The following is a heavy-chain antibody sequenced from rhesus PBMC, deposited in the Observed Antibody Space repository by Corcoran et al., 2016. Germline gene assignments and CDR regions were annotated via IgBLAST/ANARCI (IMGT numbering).Heavy chain of an antibody. D-gene: IGHD6-31*01. CDR1: GGPISSNY. CDR3: ARDFSSGWYSYRFDV. Sequence: QLQLQESGPGLVKPSETLSLTCAVSGGPISSNYWSWTRQPPGKGLEWIGRISGSGGSTDYNPSLKSRVTISTDTSKNQFSLKLSSVTAADTAVYYCARDFSSGWYSYRFDVWGAGVLVTVSS. V-gene: IGHV4-173*01. CDR2: ISGSGGST. J-gene: IGHJ5-1*01.